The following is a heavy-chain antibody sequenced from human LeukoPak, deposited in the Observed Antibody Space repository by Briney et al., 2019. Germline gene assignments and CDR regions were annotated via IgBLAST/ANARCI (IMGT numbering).Heavy chain of an antibody. CDR3: AKDLTVVTPGRD. V-gene: IGHV3-23*01. CDR2: ISGSGGST. J-gene: IGHJ4*02. Sequence: PGRSLRLSCTASGFTFGDYAMSWVRQAPGKGLEWVSAISGSGGSTYYADSVKGRFTISRDNSKNTLYLQMNSLRAEDTAVYYCAKDLTVVTPGRDWGQGTLVTVSS. D-gene: IGHD4-23*01. CDR1: GFTFGDYA.